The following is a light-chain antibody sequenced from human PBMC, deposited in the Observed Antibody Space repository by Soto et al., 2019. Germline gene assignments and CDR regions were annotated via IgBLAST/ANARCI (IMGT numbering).Light chain of an antibody. CDR1: QGISSF. J-gene: IGKJ2*01. CDR2: AAS. CDR3: QQLNTHPYT. V-gene: IGKV1-9*01. Sequence: DIQLTQSPSFLSAAVGDRVTLTCRASQGISSFLAWYQQKPAKAPKLLISAASTLQSGVPSRLSGSGSGTEFALTISSLQTEDFATYYCQQLNTHPYTFGQGTKLEIK.